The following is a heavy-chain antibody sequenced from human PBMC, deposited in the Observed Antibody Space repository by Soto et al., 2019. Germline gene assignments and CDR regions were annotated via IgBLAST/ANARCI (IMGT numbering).Heavy chain of an antibody. CDR1: GFTFSSYS. D-gene: IGHD6-13*01. Sequence: PGGSLRLPCAASGFTFSSYSMNWVRQAPGKGLEWVSSISSSSSYIYYADSVKGRCTISRDNAKNSLYLQMTRLRAEDTAVSYCARDVSSSWSLLAMTFAFDHWGQGNLVTDSS. J-gene: IGHJ5*02. CDR3: ARDVSSSWSLLAMTFAFDH. V-gene: IGHV3-21*01. CDR2: ISSSSSYI.